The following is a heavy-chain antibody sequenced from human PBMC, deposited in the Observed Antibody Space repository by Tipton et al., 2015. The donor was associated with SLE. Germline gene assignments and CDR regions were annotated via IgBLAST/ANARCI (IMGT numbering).Heavy chain of an antibody. CDR2: IYYSGST. D-gene: IGHD3-10*01. Sequence: TLSLTCTVSGGSINDYNWNWIRQPPGKGLEFIGDIYYSGSTYYNPSLKSRVTISVDTSKNQFSLKLSSVTAADTAVYYCARRIGEAFEIWGQGTMVSVSS. V-gene: IGHV4-59*12. CDR3: ARRIGEAFEI. J-gene: IGHJ3*02. CDR1: GGSINDYN.